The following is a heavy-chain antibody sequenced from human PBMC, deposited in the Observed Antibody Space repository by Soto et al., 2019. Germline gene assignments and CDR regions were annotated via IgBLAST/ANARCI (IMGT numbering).Heavy chain of an antibody. CDR3: AKESRSVLTIVVVVAALLFDYIDV. Sequence: QPGGSLRLSCAASGFTFSSYAMSWVRQAPGKGLEWVSAISGSGGSTYYADSVKGRFTISRDNSKNTLYLQMNSLRAEDTAVYYCAKESRSVLTIVVVVAALLFDYIDVWGKGTTVTVSS. CDR1: GFTFSSYA. CDR2: ISGSGGST. J-gene: IGHJ6*03. D-gene: IGHD2-15*01. V-gene: IGHV3-23*01.